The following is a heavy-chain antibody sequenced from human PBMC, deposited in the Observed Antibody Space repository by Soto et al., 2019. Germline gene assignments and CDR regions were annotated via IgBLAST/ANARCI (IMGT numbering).Heavy chain of an antibody. CDR2: IHGGGNSA. J-gene: IGHJ4*02. CDR3: AKRAAGTSFDY. D-gene: IGHD6-13*01. V-gene: IGHV3-23*01. CDR1: GGTFSGYA. Sequence: SCKASGGTFSGYAMSWVRQAPGKGLEWVSVIHGGGNSAYYADSVKGRFTISRDNSKNTLYLQMNSLRAEDTAVYYCAKRAAGTSFDYWGQGTLVTVSS.